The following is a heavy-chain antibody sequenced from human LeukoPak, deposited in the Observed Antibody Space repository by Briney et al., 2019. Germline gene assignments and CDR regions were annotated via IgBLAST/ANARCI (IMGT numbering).Heavy chain of an antibody. D-gene: IGHD3-10*01. J-gene: IGHJ4*02. CDR1: GGSFSGYY. V-gene: IGHV4-34*01. Sequence: KSSETLSLTCAVYGGSFSGYYWSWIRQAPGKGLEWVGEINHSGSTNYNPSLKSRVTISVDTSKNQFSLKLCSVTAADTAVYYCARHAAWFGGLHFFDYWGQGTLVTVSS. CDR3: ARHAAWFGGLHFFDY. CDR2: INHSGST.